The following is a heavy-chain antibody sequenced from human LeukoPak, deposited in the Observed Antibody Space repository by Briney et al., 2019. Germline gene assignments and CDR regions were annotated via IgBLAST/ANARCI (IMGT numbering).Heavy chain of an antibody. CDR2: IYYSGST. Sequence: SETLSLTCTVSGGSISSSSYYWGWIRQPPGKGLEWIGSIYYSGSTYYNPSLKSRVTISVDTSKNQFSLKLSSVTAADTAVYYCASDYYDSSGYHLPFDYWGQGTLVTVSS. CDR1: GGSISSSSYY. CDR3: ASDYYDSSGYHLPFDY. V-gene: IGHV4-39*01. D-gene: IGHD3-22*01. J-gene: IGHJ4*02.